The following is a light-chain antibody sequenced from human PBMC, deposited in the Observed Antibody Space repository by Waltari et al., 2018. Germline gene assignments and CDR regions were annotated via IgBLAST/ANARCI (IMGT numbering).Light chain of an antibody. Sequence: DIQMTQSPSSLSASVGDRVTITCRASQSITSYLNWYQQKQGKAPKLLIYAASSLQSWVPSRFSGSGSGTDFTLTISSLQPEDFATYYCQQSDSMPLTFGGGTKVEI. CDR2: AAS. V-gene: IGKV1-39*01. CDR3: QQSDSMPLT. CDR1: QSITSY. J-gene: IGKJ4*01.